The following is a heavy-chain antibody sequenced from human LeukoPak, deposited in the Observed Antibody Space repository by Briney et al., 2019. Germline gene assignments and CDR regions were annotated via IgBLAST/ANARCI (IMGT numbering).Heavy chain of an antibody. CDR2: INPNSGGT. CDR1: GYTFTGYY. J-gene: IGHJ4*02. V-gene: IGHV1-2*02. CDR3: ARGHPNYYFDY. D-gene: IGHD2-8*01. Sequence: ASVKVSCKASGYTFTGYYMHWVRQAPGQGLEWMGWINPNSGGTNYAQKFQGRVTMTRDTSISTVYMELSSLRSEDTAVYYCARGHPNYYFDYWGQGTLVTVSS.